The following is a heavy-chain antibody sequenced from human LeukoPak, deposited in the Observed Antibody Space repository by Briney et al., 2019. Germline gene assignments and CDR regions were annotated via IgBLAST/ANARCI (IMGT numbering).Heavy chain of an antibody. Sequence: SQTLFLTCTVSGGSISSGDYYWSWIRQPPGKGLEWIGYIYYSGSTYYNPSLKSRVTISVDTSKNQFSLKLSSVTAADTAVYYCARADYYYGSGSTSDYWGQGTLVTVSS. CDR3: ARADYYYGSGSTSDY. J-gene: IGHJ4*02. CDR2: IYYSGST. V-gene: IGHV4-30-4*08. D-gene: IGHD3-10*01. CDR1: GGSISSGDYY.